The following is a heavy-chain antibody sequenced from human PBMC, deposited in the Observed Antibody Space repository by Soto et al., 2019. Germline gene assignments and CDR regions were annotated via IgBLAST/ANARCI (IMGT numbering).Heavy chain of an antibody. Sequence: GGSLRLSCAASGFTFSSYWMSWVRQAPGKGLEWVANIKQDGSEKYYVDSVKGRFTISRDNAKNSLYLQMNSLRAEDTAVYYCASSTGGDYYYYMDVWGKGTTVTVSS. CDR1: GFTFSSYW. CDR3: ASSTGGDYYYYMDV. D-gene: IGHD2-8*02. V-gene: IGHV3-7*01. CDR2: IKQDGSEK. J-gene: IGHJ6*03.